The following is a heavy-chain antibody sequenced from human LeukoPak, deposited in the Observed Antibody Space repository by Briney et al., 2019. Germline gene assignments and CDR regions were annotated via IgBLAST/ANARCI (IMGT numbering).Heavy chain of an antibody. Sequence: GGSLRLSCAASGFTFSSYWMAWVRQAPGKGLEWVVNIKEDGSEKYYVDSVKGRFTISRDNAKNSLYLQMNSLTAGDTAVYFCARGLGYSYGNGDYWGQGTLVAVSS. D-gene: IGHD5-18*01. CDR2: IKEDGSEK. CDR1: GFTFSSYW. J-gene: IGHJ4*02. CDR3: ARGLGYSYGNGDY. V-gene: IGHV3-7*01.